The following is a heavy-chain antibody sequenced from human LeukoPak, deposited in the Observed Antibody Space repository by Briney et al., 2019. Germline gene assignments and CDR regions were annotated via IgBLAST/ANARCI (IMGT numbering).Heavy chain of an antibody. J-gene: IGHJ4*02. CDR2: ISSSGSTI. CDR3: ARAPGATAMVYRYFDY. CDR1: GFTFSSYE. D-gene: IGHD5-18*01. Sequence: GGSLRLSCAASGFTFSSYEMNWVRQAPGKGLEWVSYISSSGSTIYYADSVKGRFTISRDNAKNSLYLQMNSLRAEDTAVYYCARAPGATAMVYRYFDYWGQGTLVTVSS. V-gene: IGHV3-48*03.